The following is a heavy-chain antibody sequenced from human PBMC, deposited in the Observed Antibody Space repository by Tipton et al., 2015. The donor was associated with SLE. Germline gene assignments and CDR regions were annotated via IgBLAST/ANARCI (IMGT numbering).Heavy chain of an antibody. V-gene: IGHV4-59*01. D-gene: IGHD2-21*01. J-gene: IGHJ2*01. Sequence: TLSLTCTVSGGSISTYYWTWIRQSPEKGLEWIGYVFYSASTNYNPSLKSRVTMSVDTPKNQFSLELNSVTAADTAVYCCARGRSRRMIPTSFDYWYFDLWGRGTLVTVSS. CDR3: ARGRSRRMIPTSFDYWYFDL. CDR2: VFYSAST. CDR1: GGSISTYY.